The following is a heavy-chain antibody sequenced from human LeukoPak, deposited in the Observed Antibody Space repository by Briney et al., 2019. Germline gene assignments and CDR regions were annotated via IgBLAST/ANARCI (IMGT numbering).Heavy chain of an antibody. Sequence: PSGTLSLTCAVSGGSISSSNWWSWVRQPPGKGLEWIGEIYHSGSTNYNPSLKSRVIISVDKSKNQFSLKLSSVTAADTAMYYCARGRRELTMVRDPPFDYWGQGTLVTVSS. V-gene: IGHV4-4*02. CDR1: GGSISSSNW. CDR2: IYHSGST. D-gene: IGHD3-10*01. J-gene: IGHJ4*02. CDR3: ARGRRELTMVRDPPFDY.